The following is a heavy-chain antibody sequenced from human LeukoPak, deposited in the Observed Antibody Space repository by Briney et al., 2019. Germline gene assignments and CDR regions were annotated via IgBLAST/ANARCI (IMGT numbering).Heavy chain of an antibody. CDR3: ARDTEYYYMDV. Sequence: GGSLRLSCAASGFTFSSYSMNWVRQAPGKGLEWVSYISSSSTIYCADSVKGRFTISRDNAKNSLYLQMNSLRAEDTAVYYCARDTEYYYMDVWGKGTTVTVSS. CDR2: ISSSSTI. CDR1: GFTFSSYS. J-gene: IGHJ6*03. V-gene: IGHV3-48*01.